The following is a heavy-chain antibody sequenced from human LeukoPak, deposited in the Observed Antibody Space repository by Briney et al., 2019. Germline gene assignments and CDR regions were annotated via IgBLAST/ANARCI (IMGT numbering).Heavy chain of an antibody. CDR3: ARDKGERRYFDWVFDN. D-gene: IGHD3-9*01. CDR1: GLTFTNYA. CDR2: VSNDGPKQ. V-gene: IGHV3-30-3*01. J-gene: IGHJ4*02. Sequence: PGRSPRLSCIASGLTFTNYAMHWVRQAPGKGLEWMASVSNDGPKQYYADSVKGRFTISRDNSKTTVYLEMNSLRVEDTALYYCARDKGERRYFDWVFDNWGRGTLVTVSS.